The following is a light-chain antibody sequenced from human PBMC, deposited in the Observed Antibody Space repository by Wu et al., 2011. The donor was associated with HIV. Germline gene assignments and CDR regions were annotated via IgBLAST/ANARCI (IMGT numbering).Light chain of an antibody. CDR1: SY. V-gene: IGKV3-11*01. CDR2: DAS. J-gene: IGKJ2*03. Sequence: SYLAWYQQKPWPRRPRLLIYDASNRATGIPARFSGSGSGTDFTLTISSLQPEDFATYYCQQSYSTLSYSFGQGTKLEIK. CDR3: QQSYSTLSYS.